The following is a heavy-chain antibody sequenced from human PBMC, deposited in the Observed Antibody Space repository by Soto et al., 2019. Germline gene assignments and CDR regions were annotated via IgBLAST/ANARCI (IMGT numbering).Heavy chain of an antibody. CDR3: ARHPRDDYNYGGSGIFDY. CDR2: MYYSGSS. CDR1: GGSISSRTFW. J-gene: IGHJ4*02. V-gene: IGHV4-39*01. D-gene: IGHD4-4*01. Sequence: QLQLQESGPGLVKPSETLSLTCSVSGGSISSRTFWWAWIRQPPGKGLGGMGDMYYSGSSYSSPSLKSRVTLSVDTSKNQLSLKLNSVTAADTAVYYCARHPRDDYNYGGSGIFDYWGQGTLVTVSS.